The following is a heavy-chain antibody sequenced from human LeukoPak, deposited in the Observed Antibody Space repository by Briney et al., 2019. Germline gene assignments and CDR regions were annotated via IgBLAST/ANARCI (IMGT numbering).Heavy chain of an antibody. CDR3: TSSSSRGIHYYYYYMDV. CDR1: GFTFSSYA. J-gene: IGHJ6*03. D-gene: IGHD6-6*01. V-gene: IGHV3-23*01. Sequence: PGGSLRLSCAASGFTFSSYAMSWVRQAPGKGLEWVSAISGSGGSTYYADSVKGRFTISRDNSKNTLYLQMNSLRAGDTAVYYCTSSSSRGIHYYYYYMDVWGKGTTVTVSS. CDR2: ISGSGGST.